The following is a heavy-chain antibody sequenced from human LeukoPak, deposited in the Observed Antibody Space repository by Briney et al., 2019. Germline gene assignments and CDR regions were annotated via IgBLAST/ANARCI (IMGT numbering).Heavy chain of an antibody. CDR1: GFTVSSNY. Sequence: PGGSLRLSCAASGFTVSSNYMSWVRQAPGKGLEWVSVIYSGGSTYYADSVKGRFTISRDNSKNTLYLQMNSLRAEDTAVYYCAKGAVGATRAPKATAFDYWGQGTLVTVSS. D-gene: IGHD1-26*01. CDR3: AKGAVGATRAPKATAFDY. CDR2: IYSGGST. J-gene: IGHJ4*02. V-gene: IGHV3-53*01.